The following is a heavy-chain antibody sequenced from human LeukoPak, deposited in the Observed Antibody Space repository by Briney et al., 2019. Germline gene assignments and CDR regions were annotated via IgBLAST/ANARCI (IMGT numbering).Heavy chain of an antibody. Sequence: PGGSLRLSCAASGFTFSSYAMSWVRQAPGKGLEWVSAISSSGGSAYYADSVKGRFTISRDNSKKTLYLQMNSLRAEDTAVYYCANRPLGSGSNYGYFDQWVQGTLVTVSS. D-gene: IGHD3-10*01. CDR3: ANRPLGSGSNYGYFDQ. J-gene: IGHJ4*02. CDR2: ISSSGGSA. V-gene: IGHV3-23*01. CDR1: GFTFSSYA.